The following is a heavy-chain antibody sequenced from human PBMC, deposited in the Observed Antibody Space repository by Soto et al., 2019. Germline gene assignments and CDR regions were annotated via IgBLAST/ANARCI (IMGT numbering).Heavy chain of an antibody. CDR1: GLTFSTDE. J-gene: IGHJ4*02. Sequence: EVQLVASGGDLVPPGGSLRLSCAVSGLTFSTDEMNWVRQAPGKGLEWLAYISYTSTTIKYADSVKGRFAVSRDNAKKSLYLQMNTMRAEDTDIYYCVREGGSLAFDSWGQGTLVTVSS. CDR2: ISYTSTTI. V-gene: IGHV3-48*03. D-gene: IGHD1-1*01. CDR3: VREGGSLAFDS.